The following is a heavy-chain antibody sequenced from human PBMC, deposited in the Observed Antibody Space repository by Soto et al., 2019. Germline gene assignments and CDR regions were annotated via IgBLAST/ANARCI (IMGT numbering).Heavy chain of an antibody. J-gene: IGHJ4*02. D-gene: IGHD5-18*01. CDR1: GFTFSRYA. CDR3: ARAGEYSYGSNFDY. Sequence: GGSLRLSCAASGFTFSRYAMHWVRQAPGRGLEWVAVISSDGSSEHADSVKGRFTISRDNSKNTLYLQMNSLRAEDTAVYYCARAGEYSYGSNFDYWGQGTLVTVSS. CDR2: ISSDGSSE. V-gene: IGHV3-30-3*01.